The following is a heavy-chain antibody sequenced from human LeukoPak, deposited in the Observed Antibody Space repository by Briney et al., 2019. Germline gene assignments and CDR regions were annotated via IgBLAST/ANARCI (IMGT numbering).Heavy chain of an antibody. J-gene: IGHJ4*02. CDR2: ISSRSATI. CDR3: ATRRPVGGY. V-gene: IGHV3-48*04. D-gene: IGHD1-26*01. Sequence: GGSLRLSCAASGFTFSSYSMNWVRQAPGKGLEWVSYISSRSATIYYADSVKGRFTISRDNAKNSLYLQMNSLRAEDTAVYYCATRRPVGGYWGQGTLVTVSS. CDR1: GFTFSSYS.